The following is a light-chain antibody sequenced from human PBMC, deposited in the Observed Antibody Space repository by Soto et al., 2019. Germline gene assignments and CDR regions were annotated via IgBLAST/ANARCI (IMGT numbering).Light chain of an antibody. CDR1: QSVSSSY. CDR2: GSS. J-gene: IGKJ1*01. CDR3: QQYGNSPKT. V-gene: IGKV3-20*01. Sequence: EIVLTQSPGTLSLSPGESATLSCRASQSVSSSYLGWYQQKPGQAPRLLIYGSSSRATGIPDRFSGSGSGKDFTLTISRLEPEDFAVYYCQQYGNSPKTFGQGTKVEFK.